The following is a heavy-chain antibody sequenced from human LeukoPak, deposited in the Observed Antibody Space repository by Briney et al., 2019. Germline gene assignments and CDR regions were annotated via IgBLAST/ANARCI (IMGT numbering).Heavy chain of an antibody. Sequence: SETLSLTCTVSGASISSSTFYWVWIRQPRGRGREWIVSMYYSGSTYYNPSRKSRITISVDTSKNQFSLKLSSVTAADTAVYYCASGGSPRDWFDPWGQGTLVTVSS. CDR2: MYYSGST. D-gene: IGHD1-26*01. V-gene: IGHV4-39*01. CDR1: GASISSSTFY. J-gene: IGHJ5*02. CDR3: ASGGSPRDWFDP.